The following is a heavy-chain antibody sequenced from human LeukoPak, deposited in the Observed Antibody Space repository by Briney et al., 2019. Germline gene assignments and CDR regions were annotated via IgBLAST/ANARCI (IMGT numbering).Heavy chain of an antibody. Sequence: GASVTVSCTASGYTFTIYYMHWVRRSPGQRLGWMGVINPIGGSTSYAQNSQGRVTMTRDTSTSTVYMELSSLRSADTAVYYCASAPCAIFGVVISPLDYWGQGTLVTVSS. D-gene: IGHD3-3*01. CDR2: INPIGGST. CDR3: ASAPCAIFGVVISPLDY. J-gene: IGHJ4*02. V-gene: IGHV1-46*01. CDR1: GYTFTIYY.